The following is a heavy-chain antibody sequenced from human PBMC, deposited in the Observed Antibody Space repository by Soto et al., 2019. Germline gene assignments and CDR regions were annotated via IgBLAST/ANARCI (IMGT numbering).Heavy chain of an antibody. CDR2: IYYTGTT. V-gene: IGHV4-31*03. D-gene: IGHD2-2*01. CDR1: GDSISAGDSL. Sequence: PSETLSLTCSVSGDSISAGDSLWSWIRQAPGKGLEWIGYIYYTGTTYYNPSLSSRFTMSVDTSRNQFSLTVTSVTGADTAIYYCARGGYCSSTNCYNWLDPWGQGLLVTVSS. CDR3: ARGGYCSSTNCYNWLDP. J-gene: IGHJ5*02.